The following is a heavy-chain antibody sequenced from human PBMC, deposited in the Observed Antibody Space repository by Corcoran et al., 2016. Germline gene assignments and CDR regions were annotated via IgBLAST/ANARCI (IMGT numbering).Heavy chain of an antibody. V-gene: IGHV4-39*07. CDR3: ARGRGGSYTRGYFDY. J-gene: IGHJ4*02. CDR1: GGSISNTYDY. D-gene: IGHD1-26*01. Sequence: QLQLQESGPGPVKPSETLSLTCTVSGGSISNTYDYWGWIRQPPGKGLEWIATVYYSGSTYYNPSLRSRVTISVDTSQNQFSLKLSSVTAADTAVYYCARGRGGSYTRGYFDYWGQGTLVTVSS. CDR2: VYYSGST.